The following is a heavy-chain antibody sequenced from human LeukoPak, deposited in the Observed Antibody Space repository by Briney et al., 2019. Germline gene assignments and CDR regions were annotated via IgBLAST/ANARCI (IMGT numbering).Heavy chain of an antibody. CDR3: ARHQYYYDSSGWTPYYFDY. V-gene: IGHV3-30*14. CDR1: GFTFSSYA. D-gene: IGHD3-22*01. CDR2: ISYDGSNK. Sequence: GGSLRLSCAASGFTFSSYAMHWVRQAPGKGLGWVAVISYDGSNKYYADSVKGRFTISRDNSKNTLYLQMNSLRAEDTAVYYCARHQYYYDSSGWTPYYFDYWGQGTLVTVSS. J-gene: IGHJ4*02.